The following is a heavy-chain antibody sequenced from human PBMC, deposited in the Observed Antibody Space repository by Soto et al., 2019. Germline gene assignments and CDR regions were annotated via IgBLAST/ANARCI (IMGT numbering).Heavy chain of an antibody. D-gene: IGHD3-10*01. CDR1: GFTFSSYG. J-gene: IGHJ4*02. V-gene: IGHV3-33*01. CDR2: IWYDGSNR. Sequence: QVQLVESGGGVVQPGRSLRLSCAASGFTFSSYGMHWVRQAPGKGLERVAVIWYDGSNRNYADSVKGRFTISRDNSKNTLYLQMNSLRAEDTAVYYCAREDYGSGSYDYWGQGTLVTVSS. CDR3: AREDYGSGSYDY.